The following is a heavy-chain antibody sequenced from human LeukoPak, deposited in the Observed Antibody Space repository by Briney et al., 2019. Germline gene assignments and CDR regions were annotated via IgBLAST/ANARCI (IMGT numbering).Heavy chain of an antibody. CDR3: TRGGSGGMDRGVRDFFEH. CDR1: GFTFDNYG. Sequence: GGSLRLSCATSGFTFDNYGMSWVRQAPGKGLEWVSCINWDGGSTWYADSVKGRFTISRDNAKNSLYLQMNSLRADDTALYHGTRGGSGGMDRGVRDFFEHWGQGTLVSVSS. D-gene: IGHD3-10*01. CDR2: INWDGGST. V-gene: IGHV3-20*01. J-gene: IGHJ4*02.